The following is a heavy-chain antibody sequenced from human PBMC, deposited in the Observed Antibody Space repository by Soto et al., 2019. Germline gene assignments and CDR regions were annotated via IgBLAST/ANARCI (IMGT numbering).Heavy chain of an antibody. CDR3: SKDVNWGSVYYFDY. D-gene: IGHD7-27*01. CDR2: ISGSGGST. J-gene: IGHJ4*02. CDR1: GFTFSSYA. Sequence: GGSLRLSCAASGFTFSSYAMSWVRQAPGKGLEWVSAISGSGGSTYYANSAKGRFTIARDNSKNTLYLQMNSLRAEDSAVYYCSKDVNWGSVYYFDYWGQGTLVTVSS. V-gene: IGHV3-23*01.